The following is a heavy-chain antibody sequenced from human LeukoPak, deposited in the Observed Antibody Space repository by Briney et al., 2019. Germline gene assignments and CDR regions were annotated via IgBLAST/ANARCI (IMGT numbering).Heavy chain of an antibody. D-gene: IGHD3-10*01. Sequence: PGGSLRLSCAASGFTFSSYSMNWVRQAPGKGLEWVSSISSSSSYIYYADSVKGRFTISRDNAKNSLYLQMNSLRAEDTAVYYCARDHYSLRGVIFDYWGQGTLVTVSS. J-gene: IGHJ4*02. V-gene: IGHV3-21*01. CDR1: GFTFSSYS. CDR2: ISSSSSYI. CDR3: ARDHYSLRGVIFDY.